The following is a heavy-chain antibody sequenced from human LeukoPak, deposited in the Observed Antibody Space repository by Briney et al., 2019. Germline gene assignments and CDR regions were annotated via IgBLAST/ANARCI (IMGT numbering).Heavy chain of an antibody. CDR1: GFTFSSYW. V-gene: IGHV3-21*01. J-gene: IGHJ4*02. Sequence: GGSLRLSCAASGFTFSSYWMSWVRQAPGKGLEWVSSISSSSSYIYYADSVKGRFIISRDNAKNSLYLQMNSLRAEDTAVYYCARDRVSALRFLEWLGYFDYWGQGTLVTVSS. D-gene: IGHD3-3*01. CDR2: ISSSSSYI. CDR3: ARDRVSALRFLEWLGYFDY.